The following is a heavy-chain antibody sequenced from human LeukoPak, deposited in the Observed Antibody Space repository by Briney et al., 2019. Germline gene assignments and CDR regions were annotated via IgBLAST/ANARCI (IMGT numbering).Heavy chain of an antibody. Sequence: GGSLRLSCTASGFSFRDYGMHWVRQAPGKGPEWVAIIWYDGSNKYYADSVKGRFTISRDNSKNTLYLQMNSLRAEDTAVYYCARGEQQLAIYYYGMDVWGQGTTVTVSS. CDR1: GFSFRDYG. D-gene: IGHD6-13*01. CDR2: IWYDGSNK. CDR3: ARGEQQLAIYYYGMDV. J-gene: IGHJ6*02. V-gene: IGHV3-33*01.